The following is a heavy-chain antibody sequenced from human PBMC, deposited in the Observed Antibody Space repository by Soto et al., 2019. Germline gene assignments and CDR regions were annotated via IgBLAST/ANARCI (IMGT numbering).Heavy chain of an antibody. Sequence: GPSVKVSCKASGYTFTSYDINWGRQATAQGLEWMGWMNPNSGNTGYAQKFQGRVTMNRNTSISTAYMELSSLRSEDTAVYDCAIKARDYDFWSGWTRSFYYYGMDVWGQGTTVTVSS. J-gene: IGHJ6*02. V-gene: IGHV1-8*01. CDR2: MNPNSGNT. D-gene: IGHD3-3*01. CDR1: GYTFTSYD. CDR3: AIKARDYDFWSGWTRSFYYYGMDV.